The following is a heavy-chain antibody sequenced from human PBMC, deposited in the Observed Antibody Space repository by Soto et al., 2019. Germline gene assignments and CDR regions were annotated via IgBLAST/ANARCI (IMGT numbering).Heavy chain of an antibody. CDR1: GFTFSNAW. V-gene: IGHV3-15*01. J-gene: IGHJ6*02. CDR2: IKSKTDGGTT. Sequence: PGGSLRLSCAASGFTFSNAWMSWVRQAPGKGLEWVGRIKSKTDGGTTDYAAPVKGRFTISRDDSKNTLYLQMNSLKTEDTAVYYCTTDLGEPQYYYHGMDVWGQGTTVTVSS. CDR3: TTDLGEPQYYYHGMDV. D-gene: IGHD1-26*01.